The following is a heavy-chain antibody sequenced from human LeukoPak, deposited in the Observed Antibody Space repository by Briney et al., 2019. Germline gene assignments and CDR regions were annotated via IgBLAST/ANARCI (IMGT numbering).Heavy chain of an antibody. Sequence: GGSLRLSCAASGFTFSSYGMHWVRQAPGKGLEWVAFIRYDGSNKYYADSVKGRFTISRDNSKNTLYLQMNSLRAEDTAVYYCAKDTDTIFGVAVFDPWGQGPLVTVPS. CDR1: GFTFSSYG. J-gene: IGHJ5*02. D-gene: IGHD3-3*01. CDR3: AKDTDTIFGVAVFDP. V-gene: IGHV3-30*02. CDR2: IRYDGSNK.